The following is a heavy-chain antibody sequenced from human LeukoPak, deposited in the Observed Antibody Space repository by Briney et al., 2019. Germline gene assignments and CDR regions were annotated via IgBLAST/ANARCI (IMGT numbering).Heavy chain of an antibody. Sequence: PSETLSLTCTVSGGSISSDVFYWSWIRQPPGKGLEWTGYIFHSGTTYYNPSLKSRVTISVDTSKNQFSLKLSSVTAADTAVYYCARRISGSYHFDSWGQGTLVAVSS. CDR2: IFHSGTT. D-gene: IGHD1-26*01. J-gene: IGHJ4*02. CDR1: GGSISSDVFY. CDR3: ARRISGSYHFDS. V-gene: IGHV4-30-2*01.